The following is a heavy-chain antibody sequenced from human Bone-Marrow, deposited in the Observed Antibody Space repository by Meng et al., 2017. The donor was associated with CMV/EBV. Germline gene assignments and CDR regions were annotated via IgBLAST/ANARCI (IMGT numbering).Heavy chain of an antibody. CDR3: ASLPSNYHYFGMDV. CDR2: IKEDGSET. J-gene: IGHJ6*02. CDR1: GFPFSSFW. Sequence: GESLKISCEVSGFPFSSFWMSWVRQAPGKGLEWVANIKEDGSETFYVDSVKGRFTISRDNAKNSLYLQMNSLRVEDTAVYYCASLPSNYHYFGMDVWGQRTTVTVSS. D-gene: IGHD2-8*01. V-gene: IGHV3-7*01.